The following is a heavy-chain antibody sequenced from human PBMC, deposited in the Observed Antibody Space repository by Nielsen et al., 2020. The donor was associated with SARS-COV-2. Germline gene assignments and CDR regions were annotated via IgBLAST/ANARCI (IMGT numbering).Heavy chain of an antibody. CDR2: IIPIFGTA. V-gene: IGHV1-69*13. CDR1: GGTFSSYA. CDR3: ARSYSSGWYWFDP. J-gene: IGHJ5*02. Sequence: SVKVSCKASGGTFSSYAISWVRQAPGQGLEWMGGIIPIFGTANYAQKFQGRVTITADESTSTAYMELSSLRSEDTAVYYCARSYSSGWYWFDPWGQGTLVTVSS. D-gene: IGHD6-19*01.